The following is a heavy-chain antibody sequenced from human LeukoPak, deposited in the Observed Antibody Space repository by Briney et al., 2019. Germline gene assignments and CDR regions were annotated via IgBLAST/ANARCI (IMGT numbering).Heavy chain of an antibody. J-gene: IGHJ4*02. CDR2: IYYSGST. V-gene: IGHV4-59*01. CDR3: ARGVVATDFDY. D-gene: IGHD5-12*01. Sequence: SETLSLTCTVSGGSISSYYWSWIRQPPGKGLEWIGYIYYSGSTNYNPSLKSRVTISVDTSKNQFSLKLSAVTAADTAVYYCARGVVATDFDYWGQGTLVTVSS. CDR1: GGSISSYY.